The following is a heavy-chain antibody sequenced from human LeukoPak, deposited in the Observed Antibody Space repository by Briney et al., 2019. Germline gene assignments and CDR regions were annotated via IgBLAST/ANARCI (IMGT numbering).Heavy chain of an antibody. CDR1: GFTFSGSA. Sequence: GGSLRLSCAASGFTFSGSAMHWVSQASGKGLEWVGRIRSKANSYATAYAASVKGRFTISRDDSKNTAYLQMNSLKTEDTAVYYCTRHDSSSSRYDYWGQGTLVTVSS. V-gene: IGHV3-73*01. D-gene: IGHD6-13*01. CDR3: TRHDSSSSRYDY. J-gene: IGHJ4*02. CDR2: IRSKANSYAT.